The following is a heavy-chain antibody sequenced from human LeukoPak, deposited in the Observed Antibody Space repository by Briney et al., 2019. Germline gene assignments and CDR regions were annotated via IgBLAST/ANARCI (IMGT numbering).Heavy chain of an antibody. Sequence: GGSLRLSCAASGFTFNDYYMSWIRQAPGKGLEWLSYINIGGTNTHYVDSVKGRFTISRDNAKKSLYLEMNNLRAEDTAVYYCATDGAGFDTWGQGVLVTVSS. V-gene: IGHV3-11*01. CDR2: INIGGTNT. CDR1: GFTFNDYY. J-gene: IGHJ5*02. CDR3: ATDGAGFDT.